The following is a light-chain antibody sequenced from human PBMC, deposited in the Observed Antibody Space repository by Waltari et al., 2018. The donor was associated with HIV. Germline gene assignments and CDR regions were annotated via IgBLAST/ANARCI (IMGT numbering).Light chain of an antibody. V-gene: IGLV7-46*01. CDR3: LLSYHGVRF. Sequence: VVTQEPSLTVSPGGTVTLSCASFSGSVARSHFPYWVQLKPGQAPRTLIYDSEKRHPLTPGRFSVSREGGRAILTLSGALEEDEAEYFCLLSYHGVRFFGGGTRLTV. CDR2: DSE. CDR1: SGSVARSHF. J-gene: IGLJ2*01.